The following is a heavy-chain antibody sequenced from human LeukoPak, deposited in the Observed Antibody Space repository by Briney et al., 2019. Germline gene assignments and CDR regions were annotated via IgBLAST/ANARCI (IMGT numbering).Heavy chain of an antibody. CDR1: GGSFSGYY. V-gene: IGHV4-34*01. Sequence: SETLSLTCAVYGGSFSGYYWSWIRQPPGKGLEWIGEINHSGSTNYNPSLKSRVTISVDASKNQFSLKLSSVTAADTAVYYCARGLWLSLGAFDIWGQGTMVTVSS. CDR2: INHSGST. J-gene: IGHJ3*02. CDR3: ARGLWLSLGAFDI. D-gene: IGHD5-12*01.